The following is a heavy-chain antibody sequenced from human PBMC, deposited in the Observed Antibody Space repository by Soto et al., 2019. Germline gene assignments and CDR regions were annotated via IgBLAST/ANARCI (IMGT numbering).Heavy chain of an antibody. Sequence: GGSLRLSCAASGFTFSSYSMNWVRQAPGKGLEWVSSISSSGSYIYYADSVKGRFTISRDNAKNSLYLQMNSLRAEDTAVYYCARSTYYYDSSGNTPNLQHWGQGTLVTVSS. CDR3: ARSTYYYDSSGNTPNLQH. CDR1: GFTFSSYS. V-gene: IGHV3-21*01. J-gene: IGHJ1*01. D-gene: IGHD3-22*01. CDR2: ISSSGSYI.